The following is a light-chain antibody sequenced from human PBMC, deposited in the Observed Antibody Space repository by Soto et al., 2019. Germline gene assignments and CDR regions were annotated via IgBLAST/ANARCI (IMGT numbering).Light chain of an antibody. V-gene: IGKV1-39*01. Sequence: DIPMTQSPSSLSASVGDRVTITCRASQSISSSLNWFQQKPGKAPKLLIYAASTLQSGVPSRFSSSGSGTDFTLTISSLQPEDFATYYCQQSYSTPYTFGQGTKLEIK. CDR1: QSISSS. CDR3: QQSYSTPYT. CDR2: AAS. J-gene: IGKJ2*01.